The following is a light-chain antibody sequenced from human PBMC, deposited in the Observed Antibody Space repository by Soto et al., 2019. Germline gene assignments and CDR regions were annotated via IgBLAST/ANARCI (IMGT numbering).Light chain of an antibody. J-gene: IGKJ4*01. CDR3: QRYDNWPLT. CDR1: QSISGN. Sequence: EIVMTQSPATLSVPPGESATLSCRASQSISGNLAWYQQKPGLAPRLLIYHTSTRATGVPARFRGSGSGTEFSLTISSLQSEDFAVYYCQRYDNWPLTFGGGTKVDIK. CDR2: HTS. V-gene: IGKV3-15*01.